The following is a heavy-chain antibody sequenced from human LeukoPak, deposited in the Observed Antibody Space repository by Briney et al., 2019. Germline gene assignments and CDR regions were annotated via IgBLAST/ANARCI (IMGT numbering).Heavy chain of an antibody. CDR2: INHSGST. CDR3: ARVDAYDFWSGYSGYYYYMDV. CDR1: GGSFSGYY. Sequence: PSETLSLTCAVYGGSFSGYYWSWIRQPPGKGLEWIGEINHSGSTNYNPSLKSRVTISVDTSKNQFSLKLSSVTAADTAVYYCARVDAYDFWSGYSGYYYYMDVWGKGTTVTVSS. D-gene: IGHD3-3*01. V-gene: IGHV4-34*01. J-gene: IGHJ6*03.